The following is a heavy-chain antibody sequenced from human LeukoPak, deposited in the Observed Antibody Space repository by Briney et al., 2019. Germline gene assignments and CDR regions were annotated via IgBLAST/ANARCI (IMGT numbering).Heavy chain of an antibody. CDR2: IYYRSKWYN. V-gene: IGHV6-1*01. Sequence: SQTLSLTRAISGDSVSSNSAAWNWIRQSPSRGLEWLGRIYYRSKWYNDYAVSVKSRITINPDTSKNQFSLQLNSVTPEDTAVYYCARGHSSSWFLALVGYGMDVWGQGTTVTVSS. CDR1: GDSVSSNSAA. CDR3: ARGHSSSWFLALVGYGMDV. D-gene: IGHD6-13*01. J-gene: IGHJ6*02.